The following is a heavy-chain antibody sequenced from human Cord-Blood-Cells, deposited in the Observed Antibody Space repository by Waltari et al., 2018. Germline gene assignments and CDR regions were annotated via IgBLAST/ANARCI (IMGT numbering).Heavy chain of an antibody. CDR1: DFSRSTSGMS. V-gene: IGHV2-70*01. J-gene: IGHJ4*02. D-gene: IGHD6-13*01. CDR2: IDWDADN. CDR3: AGGEAAYSGSGYY. Sequence: VTLRESDPALVKRQQTLTLTCNFSDFSRSTSGMSVCWIRQPAGKALEWHALIDWDADNYYNASLKTRLSINKDTSKNQVVLTMTHLDHVDTAAYCCAGGEAAYSGSGYYWGQGTLVTVSS.